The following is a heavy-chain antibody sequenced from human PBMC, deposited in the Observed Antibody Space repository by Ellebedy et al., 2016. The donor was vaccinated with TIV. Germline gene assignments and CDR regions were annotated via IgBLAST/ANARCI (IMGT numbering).Heavy chain of an antibody. CDR1: GYTFTYRY. CDR3: AGGYGGNSEGLDY. V-gene: IGHV1-45*02. J-gene: IGHJ4*02. Sequence: AASVKVSCKASGYTFTYRYLHWVRQAPGQALEWMGWITPFNGNTNYAQKFQDRVTITRDRSMSTAYMELSSLRSEDTAMYYCAGGYGGNSEGLDYWGQGTLVTVSS. D-gene: IGHD4-23*01. CDR2: ITPFNGNT.